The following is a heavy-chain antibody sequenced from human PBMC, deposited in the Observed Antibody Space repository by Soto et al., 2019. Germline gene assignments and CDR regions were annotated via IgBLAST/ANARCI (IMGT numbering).Heavy chain of an antibody. Sequence: SESLSVTFTVSGRSIGSGGNYWGWIRQPPGKGLEWVGSISYSGSTFYNPSIKSRVTISMDTSKNQLSLRLTSVTAADTAVYYCARDPSGHPSLYQFDPWGQGTLVAV. V-gene: IGHV4-61*08. D-gene: IGHD1-26*01. CDR3: ARDPSGHPSLYQFDP. CDR2: ISYSGST. CDR1: GRSIGSGGNY. J-gene: IGHJ5*02.